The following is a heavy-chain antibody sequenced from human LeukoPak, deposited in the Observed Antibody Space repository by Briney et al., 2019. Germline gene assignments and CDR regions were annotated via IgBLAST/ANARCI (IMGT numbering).Heavy chain of an antibody. D-gene: IGHD5-24*01. V-gene: IGHV1-18*01. Sequence: GASVKVSCKASGYISTNYGVSWVRQAPGQGLEWMGWISAYNGNTNYAQNLQGRVTMTTDTSTSTAYMELGSLRSDDTAVYYCARGGWMATTPFDYWGQGTLVTVSS. CDR1: GYISTNYG. J-gene: IGHJ4*02. CDR3: ARGGWMATTPFDY. CDR2: ISAYNGNT.